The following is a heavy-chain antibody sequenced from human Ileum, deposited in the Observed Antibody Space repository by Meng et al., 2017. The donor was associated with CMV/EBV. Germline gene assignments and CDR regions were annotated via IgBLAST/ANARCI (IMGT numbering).Heavy chain of an antibody. CDR1: GFSLSTSGVG. J-gene: IGHJ1*01. V-gene: IGHV2-5*02. Sequence: ITLKESGPTLVKPTQTLTLTCTFSGFSLSTSGVGVGWICQPPGKALEWLALIYWDDDKRYSPSLKSRLTITKDTSKNQVVLTMTNMDPVDTATYYCAHRRGIEEYFQHWGQGTLVTVSS. CDR3: AHRRGIEEYFQH. D-gene: IGHD6-13*01. CDR2: IYWDDDK.